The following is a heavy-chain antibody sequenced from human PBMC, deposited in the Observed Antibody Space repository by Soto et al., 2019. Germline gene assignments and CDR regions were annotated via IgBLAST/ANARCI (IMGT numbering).Heavy chain of an antibody. Sequence: QVQLVQSGAEVKKPGASVKVSCKASGYTFTTYGISWVRQAPGQGLEWMGWISAYNGNTKYAQKLQGRVTMTTDTXXXXXXXXLXXXXXXXXXXXXCARDSPPVDYWGQGTLVTVSS. J-gene: IGHJ4*02. V-gene: IGHV1-18*01. CDR2: ISAYNGNT. CDR1: GYTFTTYG. D-gene: IGHD1-1*01. CDR3: ARDSPPVDY.